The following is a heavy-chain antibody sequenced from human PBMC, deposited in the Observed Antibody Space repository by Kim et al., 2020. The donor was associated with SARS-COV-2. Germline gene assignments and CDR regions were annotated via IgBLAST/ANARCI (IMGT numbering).Heavy chain of an antibody. CDR3: ATVSREYQLPISFHYYYGMDV. J-gene: IGHJ6*02. Sequence: ASVKVSCKVSGYTLTELSMHWVRQAPGKGLEWMGGFDPEDGETIYAQKFQGRVTMTEDTSTGTAYMELSSLRSEDTAVYYCATVSREYQLPISFHYYYGMDVWGQETTVTVSS. D-gene: IGHD2-2*01. CDR2: FDPEDGET. V-gene: IGHV1-24*01. CDR1: GYTLTELS.